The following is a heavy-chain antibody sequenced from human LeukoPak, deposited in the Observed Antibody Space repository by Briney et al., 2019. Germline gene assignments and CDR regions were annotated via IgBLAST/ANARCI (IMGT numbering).Heavy chain of an antibody. D-gene: IGHD5-12*01. Sequence: PSETLSLTCTVSGGSVNSGGYYWTWIRQPPGKGLEWIGYIYYSGTTYFNPSLKSRVTMSIDTSQNQFSLKVTSVTGADTAVYYCATEGVGSAYFDYWGQGTLVTVSS. CDR2: IYYSGTT. J-gene: IGHJ4*02. V-gene: IGHV4-31*03. CDR1: GGSVNSGGYY. CDR3: ATEGVGSAYFDY.